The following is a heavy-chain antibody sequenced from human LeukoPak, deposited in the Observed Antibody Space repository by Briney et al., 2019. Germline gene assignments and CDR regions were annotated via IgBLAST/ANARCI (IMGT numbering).Heavy chain of an antibody. J-gene: IGHJ6*03. Sequence: GGSLRLSCAGSGFTFSSNALSWVRQAPGKGLEWVSAISTSGGNTYYADSVRGRFTISRDNAKNSLYLQMNSLRAEDTAVYYCASLQDSGYSSGWSIPYYYYMDVWGKGTTVTVSS. CDR1: GFTFSSNA. CDR3: ASLQDSGYSSGWSIPYYYYMDV. V-gene: IGHV3-23*01. CDR2: ISTSGGNT. D-gene: IGHD6-19*01.